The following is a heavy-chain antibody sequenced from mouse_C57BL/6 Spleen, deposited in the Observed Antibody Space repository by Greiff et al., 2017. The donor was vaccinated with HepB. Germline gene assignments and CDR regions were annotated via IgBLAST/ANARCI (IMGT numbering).Heavy chain of an antibody. J-gene: IGHJ4*01. CDR1: GFTFSSYA. CDR2: ISDGGSYT. V-gene: IGHV5-4*01. D-gene: IGHD1-1*01. CDR3: ARDTLLRY. Sequence: EVKVEESGGGLVKPGGSLKLSCAASGFTFSSYAMSWVRQTPEKRLEWVATISDGGSYTYYPDNVKGRFTISRDNAKNNLYLQMSHLKSEDTAMYYCARDTLLRYWGQGTSVTVSS.